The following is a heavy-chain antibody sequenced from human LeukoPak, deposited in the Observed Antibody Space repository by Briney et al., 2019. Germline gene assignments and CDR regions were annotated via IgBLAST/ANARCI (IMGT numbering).Heavy chain of an antibody. V-gene: IGHV3-23*01. D-gene: IGHD6-19*01. CDR1: GFTFSYYA. Sequence: GGSLRLSCAASGFTFSYYAINWVRQAPGKGLEWVSAISASGGSSYYADSVRDRFTISRDNSKNMLYLKMSSLRAEDTAVYYCAKEMALGIAVAGFFDFWGQGTLVTVSS. CDR2: ISASGGSS. J-gene: IGHJ4*02. CDR3: AKEMALGIAVAGFFDF.